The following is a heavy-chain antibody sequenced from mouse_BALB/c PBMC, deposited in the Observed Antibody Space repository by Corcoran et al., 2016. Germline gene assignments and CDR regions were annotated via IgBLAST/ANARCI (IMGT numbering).Heavy chain of an antibody. CDR2: IDPANGNT. CDR1: GFNIRDTY. J-gene: IGHJ4*01. Sequence: EGQLQQSWAVLVKPGASVKLSCTAYGFNIRDTYRHWVKQSPEHGLEWIGRIDPANGNTKYDPKFQGKATITADTSSNTAYLQLSSLTSEDTAVYYCARDVDYWGQGTSVTVSS. CDR3: ARDVDY. V-gene: IGHV14-3*02.